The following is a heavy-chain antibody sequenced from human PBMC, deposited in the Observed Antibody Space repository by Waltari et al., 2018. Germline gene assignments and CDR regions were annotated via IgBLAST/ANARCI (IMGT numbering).Heavy chain of an antibody. CDR3: VRSDFDY. V-gene: IGHV3-30*03. Sequence: QVQLVESGGGVVQPGRSLRVSWAASGFTFITYGMHWVRQAPGKGLEWVAVISNDGSYKYYADSVKGRFTISRDNSKHTLYLQMNSLRTEDTALYHCVRSDFDYWGQGTLVTVSS. CDR2: ISNDGSYK. J-gene: IGHJ4*02. CDR1: GFTFITYG.